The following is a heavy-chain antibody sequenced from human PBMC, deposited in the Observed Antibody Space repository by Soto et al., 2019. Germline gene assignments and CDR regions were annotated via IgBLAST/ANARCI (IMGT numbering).Heavy chain of an antibody. J-gene: IGHJ6*02. V-gene: IGHV1-69*13. CDR2: IIPIFGTA. D-gene: IGHD3-10*01. CDR1: GGTFSSYA. CDR3: ASGFMVRVQSERYYYYYYGMDV. Sequence: SVKVSCKASGGTFSSYAISWVRQAPGQGLEWMGGIIPIFGTANYAQKFQGRVTITADESTSTAYMELSSLRSEDTAVYYCASGFMVRVQSERYYYYYYGMDVWGQGTTVTVSS.